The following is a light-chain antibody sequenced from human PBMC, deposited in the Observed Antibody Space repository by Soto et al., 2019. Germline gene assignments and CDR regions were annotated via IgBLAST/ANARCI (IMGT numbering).Light chain of an antibody. J-gene: IGKJ1*01. CDR2: GAS. CDR1: QSVSNNY. Sequence: VLSLSTGALSLFQWERANLSCTASQSVSNNYLAWYQQNPGQAPRLLIYGASNRATGIPDRFSVSGSGTDFTLTISRLEREDVSVYYCQEFGSSPRTFGEGTKVDIK. CDR3: QEFGSSPRT. V-gene: IGKV3-20*01.